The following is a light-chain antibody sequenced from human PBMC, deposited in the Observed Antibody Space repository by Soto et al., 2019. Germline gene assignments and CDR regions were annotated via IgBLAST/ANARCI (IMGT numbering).Light chain of an antibody. CDR3: QQYYSTPWT. CDR2: WAS. V-gene: IGKV4-1*01. Sequence: DIVMTQSPDSLAVSLGERATINCKSSQSVLYSSNNKNYLAGYQQKPGQPPNLLIYWASTRESGVPDRFSGSGSGTDFTLTISSLQAEDVAVYYCQQYYSTPWTFGQGTKVEIK. J-gene: IGKJ1*01. CDR1: QSVLYSSNNKNY.